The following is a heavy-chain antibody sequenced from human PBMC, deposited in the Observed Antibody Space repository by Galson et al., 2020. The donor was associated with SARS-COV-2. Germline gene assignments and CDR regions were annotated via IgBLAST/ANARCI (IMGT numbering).Heavy chain of an antibody. CDR3: ARGIGGYCSSTSCQNWFDP. D-gene: IGHD2-2*01. CDR1: GGTISSSSYY. V-gene: IGHV4-39*07. CDR2: IYYSGRT. J-gene: IGHJ5*02. Sequence: SETLSLTCTVSGGTISSSSYYWGWIRQPPGKGLEWIGSIYYSGRTYYNPSLKSRVTISVDTSKNQFSLKLSSVTAADTAVYYCARGIGGYCSSTSCQNWFDPWGQGTLVTVSS.